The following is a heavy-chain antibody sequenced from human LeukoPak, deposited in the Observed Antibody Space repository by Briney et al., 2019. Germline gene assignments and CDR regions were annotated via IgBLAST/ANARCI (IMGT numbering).Heavy chain of an antibody. J-gene: IGHJ4*02. CDR1: GGTFSSYA. D-gene: IGHD6-13*01. CDR3: ARGEGFIAAFDY. V-gene: IGHV1-69*04. CDR2: IIPILGIA. Sequence: ASVTVSCKASGGTFSSYAISWVRQAPGQGLEWMGRIIPILGIANYAQKFQGRVTITADKSTSTAYMELSSLRSEDTAVYYCARGEGFIAAFDYWGQGTLVTVSS.